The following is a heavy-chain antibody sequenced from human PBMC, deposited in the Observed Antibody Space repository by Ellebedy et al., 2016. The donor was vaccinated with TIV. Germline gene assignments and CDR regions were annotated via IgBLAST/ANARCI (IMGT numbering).Heavy chain of an antibody. J-gene: IGHJ5*02. Sequence: GESLKISCEASGFTFNCCWMRWVRQAPGKGLEWVAAINEDGSVKDYVDSVKGRFTISRDNAEKSLYLQMNSLRVEDTAVYYCTSEYTSGAWGQGTLVTVS. CDR1: GFTFNCCW. V-gene: IGHV3-7*01. CDR2: INEDGSVK. CDR3: TSEYTSGA. D-gene: IGHD6-19*01.